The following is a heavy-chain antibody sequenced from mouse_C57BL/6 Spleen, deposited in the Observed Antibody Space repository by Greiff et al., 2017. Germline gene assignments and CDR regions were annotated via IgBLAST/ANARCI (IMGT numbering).Heavy chain of an antibody. CDR2: ISSGSSTI. CDR1: GFTFSDYG. CDR3: ARPYGNSWYFDV. Sequence: EVKLEESGGGLVKPGGSLKLSCAASGFTFSDYGMHWVRQAPEKGLEWVAYISSGSSTIYYADTVKGRFTISRDNAKNTLFLQMTSLRAEDTAMYYCARPYGNSWYFDVWGTGTTVTVSS. D-gene: IGHD2-1*01. J-gene: IGHJ1*03. V-gene: IGHV5-17*01.